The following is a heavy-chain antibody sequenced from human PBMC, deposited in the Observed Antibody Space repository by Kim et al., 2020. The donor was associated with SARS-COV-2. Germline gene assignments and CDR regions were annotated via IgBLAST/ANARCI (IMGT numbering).Heavy chain of an antibody. CDR2: ISYDGSNK. V-gene: IGHV3-30*04. J-gene: IGHJ6*02. CDR1: GFTFSSYA. Sequence: GGSLRLFCAASGFTFSSYAMHWVRQAPGKGLEWVAVISYDGSNKYYADSVKGRFTISRDNSKNTLYLQMNSLRAEDTAVYYCANDYYDSSGYSYGMDVWGQGTTVTVSS. D-gene: IGHD3-22*01. CDR3: ANDYYDSSGYSYGMDV.